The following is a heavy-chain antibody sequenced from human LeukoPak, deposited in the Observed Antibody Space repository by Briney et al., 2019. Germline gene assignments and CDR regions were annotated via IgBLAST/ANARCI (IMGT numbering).Heavy chain of an antibody. V-gene: IGHV3-23*01. CDR3: ARRGDGGRSFDY. J-gene: IGHJ4*02. CDR2: IYENGGTT. Sequence: GGSLRLSCVGSGFTFRSHAMSWVRQAPEKGLEFVSGIYENGGTTYYADSVKGRFSISRDNSKNTLYLQVNSLRAEDTALYYCARRGDGGRSFDYWGQGTLVTVSS. CDR1: GFTFRSHA. D-gene: IGHD4-23*01.